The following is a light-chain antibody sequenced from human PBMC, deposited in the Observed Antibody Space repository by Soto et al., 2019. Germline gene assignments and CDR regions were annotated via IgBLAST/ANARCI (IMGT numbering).Light chain of an antibody. CDR1: SSDVGGYKY. CDR2: DVS. CDR3: SSCTSSGTQV. Sequence: QPLLTHPVSVSGSPGQSITITCTGTSSDVGGYKYVSWYQQHPGKAPKLMIYDVSNRPSGVSNRFSGSKSGNTASLTISGLQAEDEADYYCSSCTSSGTQVFGTGTRSPS. J-gene: IGLJ1*01. V-gene: IGLV2-14*01.